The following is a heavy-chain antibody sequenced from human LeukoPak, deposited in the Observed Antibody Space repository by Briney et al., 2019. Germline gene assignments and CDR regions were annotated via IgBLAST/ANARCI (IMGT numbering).Heavy chain of an antibody. D-gene: IGHD6-13*01. CDR2: IYTSGST. CDR1: GGSISSYY. V-gene: IGHV4-4*07. CDR3: ARVEKGSWYDYYYYYYMDV. J-gene: IGHJ6*03. Sequence: PSETLSLTCTVSGGSISSYYWSWIRQPAGKGLEWIGRIYTSGSTNYNPSLKSRVTISVDTSKNQFSLKLSSVTAADTAVYYCARVEKGSWYDYYYYYYMDVWGKGTTVTVSS.